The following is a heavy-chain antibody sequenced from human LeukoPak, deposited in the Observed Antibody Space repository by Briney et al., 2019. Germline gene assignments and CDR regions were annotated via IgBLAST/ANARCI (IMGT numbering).Heavy chain of an antibody. CDR2: ISGSRGST. CDR3: AKRGYSSGILLYYFNY. Sequence: GGSLRLSCAASGFTFSSYAMSWVRQAPGKGLEWVSGISGSRGSTYYADYVKGRFTISGDNSKNTLYLEMNSLRAEDTAVYYCAKRGYSSGILLYYFNYWGQGTLVTVSS. CDR1: GFTFSSYA. D-gene: IGHD3-10*01. J-gene: IGHJ4*02. V-gene: IGHV3-23*01.